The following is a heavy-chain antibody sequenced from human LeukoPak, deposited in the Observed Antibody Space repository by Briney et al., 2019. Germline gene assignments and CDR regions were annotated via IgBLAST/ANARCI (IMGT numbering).Heavy chain of an antibody. V-gene: IGHV4-34*01. Sequence: SETLSLTCAVYGGSFSGYYWSWIRQPPGKGLEWIGEINHSGSTNYNPSLKSRVTITVDTSKNQFSLKLSSVTAADTAVYYCARPGGYCSSTSCLNWFDPWGQGTLVTVSS. CDR1: GGSFSGYY. D-gene: IGHD2-2*03. CDR3: ARPGGYCSSTSCLNWFDP. CDR2: INHSGST. J-gene: IGHJ5*02.